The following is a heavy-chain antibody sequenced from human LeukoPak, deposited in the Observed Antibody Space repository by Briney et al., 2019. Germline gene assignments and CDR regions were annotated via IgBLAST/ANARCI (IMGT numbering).Heavy chain of an antibody. D-gene: IGHD4-11*01. CDR1: GFTLSSDW. Sequence: SGGSLRLSCAASGFTLSSDWMHWVRQAPGKGLVWVSRINSDGSSTSYADSLKGRFTISRDNSKNTLYLQMNSLRAEDTAVYYCARQNTVDYYYAMDVWGQGTTVTVSS. V-gene: IGHV3-74*01. CDR3: ARQNTVDYYYAMDV. J-gene: IGHJ6*02. CDR2: INSDGSST.